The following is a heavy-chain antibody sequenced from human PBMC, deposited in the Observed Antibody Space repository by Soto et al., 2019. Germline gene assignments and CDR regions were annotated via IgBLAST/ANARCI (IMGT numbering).Heavy chain of an antibody. CDR3: AKDGYDYGDYGPTNFDY. Sequence: GSLRLSCAASGFTFSSYAMSWVRQAPGKGLEWVSAISGSGGSTYYADSVKGRFTISRDNSKNTLYLQMNSLRAEDTAVYYCAKDGYDYGDYGPTNFDYWGQGTLVTVSS. CDR2: ISGSGGST. J-gene: IGHJ4*02. D-gene: IGHD4-17*01. CDR1: GFTFSSYA. V-gene: IGHV3-23*01.